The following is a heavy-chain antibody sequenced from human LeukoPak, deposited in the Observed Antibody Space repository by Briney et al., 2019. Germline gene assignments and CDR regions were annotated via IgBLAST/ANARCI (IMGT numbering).Heavy chain of an antibody. D-gene: IGHD1-1*01. CDR2: MNPNSGNT. V-gene: IGHV1-8*01. Sequence: GESLKISCKGSGYTFTSYDINWVRQATGQGLEWMGWMNPNSGNTGYAQKFQGRVTMTRNTSISTAYMELSSLRSEDTAVYYCARVVHNWNDAPGYWGQGTLVTVSS. CDR1: GYTFTSYD. CDR3: ARVVHNWNDAPGY. J-gene: IGHJ4*02.